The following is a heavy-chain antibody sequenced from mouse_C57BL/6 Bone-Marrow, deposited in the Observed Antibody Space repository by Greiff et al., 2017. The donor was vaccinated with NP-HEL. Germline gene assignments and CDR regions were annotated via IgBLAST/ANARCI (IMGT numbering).Heavy chain of an antibody. CDR1: GFSFNTYA. J-gene: IGHJ4*01. V-gene: IGHV10-1*01. Sequence: EVQLVESGGGLVQPKGSLKLSCASSGFSFNTYAMNWVRQAPGKGLEWVARIRSKSNNYATYYADSVKERFTISRDDSESMLYLQMNNLKTEDTAMYYCVREPSLFYYMDYWGQGTSVTVSS. D-gene: IGHD2-1*01. CDR3: VREPSLFYYMDY. CDR2: IRSKSNNYAT.